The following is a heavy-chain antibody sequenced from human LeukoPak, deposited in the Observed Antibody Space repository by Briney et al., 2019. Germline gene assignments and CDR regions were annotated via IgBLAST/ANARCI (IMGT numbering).Heavy chain of an antibody. V-gene: IGHV3-7*01. Sequence: GGSLRLSCAASGFTFNSYWMSWVRQAPGKGLEWVANIKQDGSEKYYVDSVKGRFTISRDNAKSSLYLQMNSLRAEDTAVYYCAXEGXXXTIXGVVIEYYFDYWGQGTLVTVSS. CDR1: GFTFNSYW. J-gene: IGHJ4*02. CDR3: AXEGXXXTIXGVVIEYYFDY. CDR2: IKQDGSEK. D-gene: IGHD3-3*01.